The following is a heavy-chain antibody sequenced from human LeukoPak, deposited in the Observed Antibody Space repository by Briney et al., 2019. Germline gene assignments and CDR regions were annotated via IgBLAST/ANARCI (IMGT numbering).Heavy chain of an antibody. CDR1: GGSISSYY. CDR3: ARDGYNTPGY. J-gene: IGHJ4*02. D-gene: IGHD5-24*01. V-gene: IGHV4-59*12. Sequence: SETLSLTCTVSGGSISSYYWSWIRQPPGKGLEWIGYIYYSGSTNYNPSLKSRVTISVDTSKNQFFLKLSSVTAADTAVYYCARDGYNTPGYWGQGTLVTVCS. CDR2: IYYSGST.